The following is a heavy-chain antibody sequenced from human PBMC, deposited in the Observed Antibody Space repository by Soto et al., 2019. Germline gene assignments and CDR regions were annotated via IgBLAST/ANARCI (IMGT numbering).Heavy chain of an antibody. J-gene: IGHJ5*02. CDR1: GFSVSSNY. V-gene: IGHV3-53*01. CDR2: HYSGGST. Sequence: PGGSLRLSCAISGFSVSSNYLSWVRQAPGKGLEWVSVHYSGGSTYYADSVQGRFTISRDKSNNTLYLQMRRVRAEDTAVYFCARHRHPRGTVGATSPLDPWGQGTQVPVSS. CDR3: ARHRHPRGTVGATSPLDP. D-gene: IGHD1-26*01.